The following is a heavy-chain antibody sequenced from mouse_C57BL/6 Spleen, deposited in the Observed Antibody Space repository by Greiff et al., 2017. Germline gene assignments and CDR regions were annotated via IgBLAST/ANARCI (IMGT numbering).Heavy chain of an antibody. Sequence: EVKLMESGGGLVKPGGSLKLSCAASGFTFSSYAMSWVRQTPEKRLEWVATISDGGSYTYYPDNVKGRFTISRDNAKNNLYLQMSHLKSEDTAMYYCARDLDYGSSFDYWGQGTTLTVSS. D-gene: IGHD1-1*01. CDR1: GFTFSSYA. V-gene: IGHV5-4*01. CDR3: ARDLDYGSSFDY. J-gene: IGHJ2*01. CDR2: ISDGGSYT.